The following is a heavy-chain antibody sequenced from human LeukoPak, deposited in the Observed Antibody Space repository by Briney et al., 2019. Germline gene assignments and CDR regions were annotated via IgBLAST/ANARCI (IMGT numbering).Heavy chain of an antibody. CDR1: GFTFSTYT. CDR3: ARDPDRYSSGWYFDP. V-gene: IGHV3-21*01. Sequence: GGSLRLSCAASGFTFSTYTMNWVRQAPGKVLQWVSTISSSSSYIYYADSVKGRFTISRDNAKNSLYLQMNSLRAEDTAVYYCARDPDRYSSGWYFDPWGQGTLVTVSS. J-gene: IGHJ5*02. D-gene: IGHD6-19*01. CDR2: ISSSSSYI.